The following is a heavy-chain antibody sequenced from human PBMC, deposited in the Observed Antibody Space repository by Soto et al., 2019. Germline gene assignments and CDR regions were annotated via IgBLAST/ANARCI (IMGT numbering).Heavy chain of an antibody. V-gene: IGHV3-43*01. CDR2: ISWDGGST. CDR3: AKERQQLVPNYGMDV. CDR1: GFTFDDYT. D-gene: IGHD6-13*01. J-gene: IGHJ6*02. Sequence: PGGSLRLSCAASGFTFDDYTMHWVRQAPGKGLEWVSLISWDGGSTYYADSVKGRFTISRDNSKNSLYLQMNSLRTEGTALYYCAKERQQLVPNYGMDVWGQGTTVTVSS.